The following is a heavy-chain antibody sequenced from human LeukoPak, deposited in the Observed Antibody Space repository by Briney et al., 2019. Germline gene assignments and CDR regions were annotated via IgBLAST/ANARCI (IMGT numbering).Heavy chain of an antibody. Sequence: SETLSLTCTVSGVSISSYYWSWIRQPPGKGLEWIGYIYYSGSTNYNPSLKSRVTISVDTSKNQFSLKLSSVTAADTAVYYCARHIEYYFDYWGQGTLVTVSS. J-gene: IGHJ4*02. D-gene: IGHD3-16*02. V-gene: IGHV4-59*08. CDR3: ARHIEYYFDY. CDR1: GVSISSYY. CDR2: IYYSGST.